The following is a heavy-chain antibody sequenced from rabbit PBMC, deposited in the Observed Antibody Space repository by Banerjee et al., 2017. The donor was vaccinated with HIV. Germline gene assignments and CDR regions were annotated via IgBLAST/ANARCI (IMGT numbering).Heavy chain of an antibody. Sequence: QEQLVESGGGLVQPEGSLTLTCTASGSTLSSYWICWVRQAPGKGLEWIACIYAGSSGTTEYASWAKGRFTISKTSSTTVTLQMTSLTAADTATYFCARDLAGVTGWNFNLWGQGTLVTVS. CDR3: ARDLAGVTGWNFNL. D-gene: IGHD4-1*01. CDR1: GSTLSSYW. J-gene: IGHJ4*01. CDR2: IYAGSSGTT. V-gene: IGHV1S45*01.